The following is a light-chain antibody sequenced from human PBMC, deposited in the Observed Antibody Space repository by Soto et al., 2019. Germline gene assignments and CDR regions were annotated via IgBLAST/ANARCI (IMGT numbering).Light chain of an antibody. CDR3: AAWDDSLKGYV. V-gene: IGLV1-44*01. J-gene: IGLJ1*01. CDR1: SSNIGTNA. Sequence: QSVLTQPPSASGTPGQRVTISCSGGSSNIGTNAVNWYQQLPGTAPKLLIYNNNQRPSGVPDRFSGSKSGTSASLAISGVQSEDEAEYYCAAWDDSLKGYVFGTGTKLTVL. CDR2: NNN.